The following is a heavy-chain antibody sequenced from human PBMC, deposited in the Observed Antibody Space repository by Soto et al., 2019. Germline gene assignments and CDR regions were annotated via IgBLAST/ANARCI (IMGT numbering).Heavy chain of an antibody. Sequence: QVQLQESGPGLVKPSETLSFTCNVSGGSISSGGYYWSWIRQLPGKGLEWIGYIYLRGGTSYNPALKRRITISVDTSKNQFSLKMTSVTAADTAVYFCAKAPGRMMNALRYYYGLDVWGQGTTVTVSS. V-gene: IGHV4-31*02. J-gene: IGHJ6*02. D-gene: IGHD2-8*01. CDR3: AKAPGRMMNALRYYYGLDV. CDR1: GGSISSGGYY. CDR2: IYLRGGT.